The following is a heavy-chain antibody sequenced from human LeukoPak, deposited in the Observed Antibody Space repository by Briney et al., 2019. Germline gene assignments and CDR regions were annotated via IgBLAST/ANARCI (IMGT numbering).Heavy chain of an antibody. CDR3: ARDYDSSGYYSLSWFNP. Sequence: ASVKVSCKASGGTFSSYAISWVRQAPGQGLEWMGRIIPILGIANYAQKFQGRVTITADKSTSTAYMELSSLRSEDTAVYYCARDYDSSGYYSLSWFNPWGQGTLVTVSS. D-gene: IGHD3-22*01. V-gene: IGHV1-69*04. J-gene: IGHJ5*02. CDR2: IIPILGIA. CDR1: GGTFSSYA.